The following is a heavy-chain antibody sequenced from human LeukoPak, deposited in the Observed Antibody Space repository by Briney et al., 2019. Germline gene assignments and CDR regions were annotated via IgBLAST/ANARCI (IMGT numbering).Heavy chain of an antibody. Sequence: GGSLRLSCAASGFTFDGYGMSWVRQAPGKGLEWVSGINWNGGSTGYADSVKGRFTISRDNAKNSLYLQMNSLRAEDTALYYCARGVSSSWSDAFDIWGQGTMVTVSS. CDR2: INWNGGST. CDR1: GFTFDGYG. V-gene: IGHV3-20*04. CDR3: ARGVSSSWSDAFDI. J-gene: IGHJ3*02. D-gene: IGHD6-13*01.